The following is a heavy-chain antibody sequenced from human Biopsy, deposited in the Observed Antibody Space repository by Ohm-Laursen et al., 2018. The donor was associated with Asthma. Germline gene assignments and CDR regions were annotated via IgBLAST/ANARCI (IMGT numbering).Heavy chain of an antibody. D-gene: IGHD6-13*01. V-gene: IGHV4-39*01. J-gene: IGHJ6*02. CDR3: VRGSSSWHHGPFHYYYGLDV. CDR2: IYYSGTT. CDR1: GGYMRSGNYY. Sequence: TLSLTCRLSSGSGGYMRSGNYYWGWIRQPPGKGLEWIGSIYYSGTTYYNPSLESRVTVSADTSKNQLSLKLTSVTAADTAVYYCVRGSSSWHHGPFHYYYGLDVWGQGTTATVSS.